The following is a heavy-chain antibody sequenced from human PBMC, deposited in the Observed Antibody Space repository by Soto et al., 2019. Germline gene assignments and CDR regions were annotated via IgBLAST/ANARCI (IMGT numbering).Heavy chain of an antibody. V-gene: IGHV6-1*01. D-gene: IGHD1-1*01. J-gene: IGHJ6*03. CDR2: TYYRSRWYN. CDR1: GDSVSSNSAA. CDR3: ACTTRRYWNYIDV. Sequence: SQTLSLTCPISGDSVSSNSAAWNWIRQSPSRGLEWLGRTYYRSRWYNDYAVSVKSRITVNPDTSKNQFSLQLTSVTPEDTAVYYCACTTRRYWNYIDVWGKGTTGTVSS.